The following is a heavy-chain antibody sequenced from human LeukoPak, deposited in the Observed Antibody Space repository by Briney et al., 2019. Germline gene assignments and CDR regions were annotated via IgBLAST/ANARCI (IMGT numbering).Heavy chain of an antibody. D-gene: IGHD3-16*02. CDR1: GLTFSDYY. J-gene: IGHJ5*02. V-gene: IGHV3-11*01. CDR2: MSSSGSTI. CDR3: ARDHSSIVDWFDP. Sequence: GGSLRLFCAASGLTFSDYYMSWIRQAPGKGLEWVSYMSSSGSTIYYADSVKGRFTISRDNAKNSLYLQMNSLRAEDTAVYCCARDHSSIVDWFDPWGQGTLVTVSP.